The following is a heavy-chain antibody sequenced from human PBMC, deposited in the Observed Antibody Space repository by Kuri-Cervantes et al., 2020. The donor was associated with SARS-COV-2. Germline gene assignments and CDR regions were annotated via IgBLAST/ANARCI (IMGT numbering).Heavy chain of an antibody. CDR1: GFTCSTSA. D-gene: IGHD3-3*01. V-gene: IGHV3-23*01. CDR3: AKTEVGQGFWSGDYYYYHYGRDV. Sequence: GGSLRLPCVVSGFTCSTSAMNRVRQAPGKVLEWVSSITGSGRSTYLAASVRGRFNISRDNSKNTLYLQMNSLRAEDPAVYLFAKTEVGQGFWSGDYYYYHYGRDVWGQGTTVTVSS. J-gene: IGHJ6*02. CDR2: ITGSGRST.